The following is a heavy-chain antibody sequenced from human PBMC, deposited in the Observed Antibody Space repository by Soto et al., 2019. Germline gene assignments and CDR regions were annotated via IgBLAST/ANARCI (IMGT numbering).Heavy chain of an antibody. Sequence: GGSLRLSWSASGFTFSIYAMHWVRQAPGKGLEYVSSISTNGGSTHYADSVKGRFTISRDNSKNTQYLQMSSLRADDTAVYYCVKGEYYYDSSGYYPFDYWGQGTLVTVSS. CDR3: VKGEYYYDSSGYYPFDY. V-gene: IGHV3-64D*06. CDR1: GFTFSIYA. D-gene: IGHD3-22*01. J-gene: IGHJ4*02. CDR2: ISTNGGST.